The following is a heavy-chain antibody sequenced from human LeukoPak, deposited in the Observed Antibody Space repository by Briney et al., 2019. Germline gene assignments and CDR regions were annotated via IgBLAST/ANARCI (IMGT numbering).Heavy chain of an antibody. Sequence: SVKVSCKASGYTFTGYYMHWVRQAPGQGLEWMGRIIPIFGTANYAQKFQGRVTITTDESTSTAYMELSSLRSEDTAVYYCARAPRIAARAFDIWGQGTMVTVSS. V-gene: IGHV1-69*05. D-gene: IGHD6-6*01. CDR2: IIPIFGTA. CDR3: ARAPRIAARAFDI. CDR1: GYTFTGYY. J-gene: IGHJ3*02.